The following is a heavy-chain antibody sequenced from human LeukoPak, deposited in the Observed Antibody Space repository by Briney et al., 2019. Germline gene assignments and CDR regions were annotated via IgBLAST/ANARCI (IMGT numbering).Heavy chain of an antibody. D-gene: IGHD6-19*01. CDR2: ISSSSSTI. CDR1: GFTFSSCS. CDR3: AREWGQWLALSYYGMDV. V-gene: IGHV3-48*01. Sequence: GGSLRLSCAASGFTFSSCSMNWVRQAPGKGLEWVSYISSSSSTIYYADSVKGRFTISRDNAKNSLYLQMNSLRAEDTAVYYCAREWGQWLALSYYGMDVWGQGTTVTVSS. J-gene: IGHJ6*02.